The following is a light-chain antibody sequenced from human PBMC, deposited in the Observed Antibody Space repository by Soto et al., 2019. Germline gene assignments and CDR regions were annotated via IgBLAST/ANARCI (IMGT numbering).Light chain of an antibody. V-gene: IGLV1-51*01. CDR1: SSNIGNNY. Sequence: QSVLTQPPSVSAAPGQRVTISCSGSSSNIGNNYVSWYQQLPGTAPKLLIYDNNRRPSTIPDRFSGSKSGASATLDITGLQTGDEDDYYCGTWDSSLSAGLFGGGTKVTVL. CDR2: DNN. J-gene: IGLJ2*01. CDR3: GTWDSSLSAGL.